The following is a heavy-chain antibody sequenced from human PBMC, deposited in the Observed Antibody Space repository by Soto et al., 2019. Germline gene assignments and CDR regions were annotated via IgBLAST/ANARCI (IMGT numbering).Heavy chain of an antibody. J-gene: IGHJ6*02. CDR3: ARDQTVTTYEGGMDV. Sequence: QVQLQESGPGLVKPSQTLSLTCTVSGGSISSGGYYWSWIRQHPGKGLEWIGYIYYSGSTYYNPSLESRVTISVDTSKNQCSLKLSSVTAADTAVYYCARDQTVTTYEGGMDVWGQGTTVTVSS. CDR1: GGSISSGGYY. V-gene: IGHV4-31*03. D-gene: IGHD4-17*01. CDR2: IYYSGST.